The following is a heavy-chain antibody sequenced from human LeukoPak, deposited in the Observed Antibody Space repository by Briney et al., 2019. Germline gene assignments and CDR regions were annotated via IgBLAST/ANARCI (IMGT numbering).Heavy chain of an antibody. Sequence: GASVKVSCKASGGTFSSYGISWVRQAPGQGLEWMGGIIPIFGTANYAQKFQGRVTITADESTSTAYMELSSLRSEDTAVYYCGSSRRYWYSYGSAGAFDIWGQGTMVTVSS. CDR1: GGTFSSYG. D-gene: IGHD5-18*01. CDR2: IIPIFGTA. J-gene: IGHJ3*02. CDR3: GSSRRYWYSYGSAGAFDI. V-gene: IGHV1-69*13.